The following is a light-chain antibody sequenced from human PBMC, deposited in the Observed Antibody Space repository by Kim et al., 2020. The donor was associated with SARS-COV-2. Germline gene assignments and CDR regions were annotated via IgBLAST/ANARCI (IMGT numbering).Light chain of an antibody. V-gene: IGLV3-1*01. CDR1: KLGDKY. CDR3: QAWDSSTYVV. Sequence: SYELTQPPSVSVSPGQTASITCSGEKLGDKYACWYQQRPGQSPLLVIYQNTKRPSGIPERFSGSNSGNTATLTISGTQTMDEADYYCQAWDSSTYVVFGG. J-gene: IGLJ2*01. CDR2: QNT.